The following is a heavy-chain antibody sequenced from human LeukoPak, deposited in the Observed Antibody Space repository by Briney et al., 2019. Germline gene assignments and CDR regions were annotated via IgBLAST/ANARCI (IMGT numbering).Heavy chain of an antibody. V-gene: IGHV4-30-4*08. CDR1: GGSINTANYY. CDR3: ARDRYGDFEDY. D-gene: IGHD4-17*01. CDR2: ISYSGTP. Sequence: PSETLSLTCNVSGGSINTANYYWPWLRQPPGTGLEWIGYISYSGTPYYNPSLNSRVTISLDTSKNQFSLRLNSVTAADTAMYYCARDRYGDFEDYWGQGTLVTVSS. J-gene: IGHJ4*02.